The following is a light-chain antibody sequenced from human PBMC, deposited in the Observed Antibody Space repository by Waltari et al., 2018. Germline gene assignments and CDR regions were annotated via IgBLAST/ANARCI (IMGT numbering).Light chain of an antibody. Sequence: DLQLTQSPSTLSAPVGDRVPIPCRSRQSIITLLAWFQQKPGNPPKLLIYKTFNLERGVPSRFSGSGSGTEFTLTITSLQPDDFATYYCQQYSSSSMFSFGQGTKLEIK. J-gene: IGKJ2*03. V-gene: IGKV1-5*03. CDR3: QQYSSSSMFS. CDR2: KTF. CDR1: QSIITL.